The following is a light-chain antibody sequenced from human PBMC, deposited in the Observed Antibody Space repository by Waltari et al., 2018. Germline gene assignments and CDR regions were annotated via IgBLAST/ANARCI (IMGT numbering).Light chain of an antibody. CDR2: SAS. CDR3: QQINSYPST. CDR1: QSISNH. Sequence: DTQMTQSPSSLSASVGGRVTITCRASQSISNHLHWYQQKPGKGPKLLIASASTVQSGVSSRFSGSGSGTYFTLTINSLQPEDFATYYCQQINSYPSTFGQGTKVEIK. J-gene: IGKJ1*01. V-gene: IGKV1-9*01.